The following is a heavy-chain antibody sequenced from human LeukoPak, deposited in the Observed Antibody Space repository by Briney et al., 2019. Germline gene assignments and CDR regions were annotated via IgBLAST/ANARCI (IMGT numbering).Heavy chain of an antibody. J-gene: IGHJ6*02. CDR3: ASYSGYDYYYGMDV. CDR2: IWYDGSNK. V-gene: IGHV3-33*01. Sequence: GGSLRLSCAASGFTFSSYGMHWVRQAPGKGLEWVAVIWYDGSNKYYADSVKGRFTISRDNSKNTLYLQMNSLRAEDTAVYYCASYSGYDYYYGMDVWGQGTTVTVSS. CDR1: GFTFSSYG. D-gene: IGHD5-12*01.